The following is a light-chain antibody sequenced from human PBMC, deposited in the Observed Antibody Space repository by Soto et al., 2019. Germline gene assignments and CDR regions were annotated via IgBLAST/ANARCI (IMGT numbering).Light chain of an antibody. J-gene: IGKJ1*01. CDR2: DAS. CDR1: QSISNF. Sequence: DIQMTQSPSSLSASVGDRVTITCRASQSISNFLNWYQHRLGKAPKLLIYDASSLQSGVPSRFSGSDSGTDFTLTISSLQPEDVATYYCQQSYVTPRTFGQGTKVDI. CDR3: QQSYVTPRT. V-gene: IGKV1-39*01.